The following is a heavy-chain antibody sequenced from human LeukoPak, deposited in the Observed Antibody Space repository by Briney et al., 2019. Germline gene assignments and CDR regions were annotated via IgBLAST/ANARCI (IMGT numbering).Heavy chain of an antibody. CDR3: ARDPYSGGYGAYYYYYMDV. V-gene: IGHV3-21*01. CDR1: GFIFSTYN. Sequence: PGGSLRLSCSASGFIFSTYNMNRVRQAPGKALVWVSSITSSSSRTYYADSVKGRYTISRDNAKNSLYLQMDSLRAEDTAVYYCARDPYSGGYGAYYYYYMDVWGKGTTVTISS. J-gene: IGHJ6*03. CDR2: ITSSSSRT. D-gene: IGHD1-26*01.